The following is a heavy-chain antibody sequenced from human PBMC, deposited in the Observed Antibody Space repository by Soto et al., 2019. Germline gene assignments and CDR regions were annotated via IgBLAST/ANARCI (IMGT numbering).Heavy chain of an antibody. V-gene: IGHV3-66*01. CDR1: GFSVSTKY. CDR2: LQSGGST. CDR3: TRDDVEFSGGSFYGVPMDV. Sequence: EVQLVESGGGLVQPGGSLRLSCAASGFSVSTKYMSWVRQAPGKGLEWLSLLQSGGSTYYADSVKGRYTIFRDNTENTRFLQMSSVRVEDPAVYYCTRDDVEFSGGSFYGVPMDVWGKGTTVTVSA. D-gene: IGHD2-15*01. J-gene: IGHJ6*04.